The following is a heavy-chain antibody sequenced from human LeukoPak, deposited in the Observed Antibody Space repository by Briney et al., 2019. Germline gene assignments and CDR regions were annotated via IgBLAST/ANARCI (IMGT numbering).Heavy chain of an antibody. CDR1: GGSISSSSYY. Sequence: SETLSLTCTVSGGSISSSSYYWGWIRQPPGKGLEWFGSIYYSGSTYYNPSLKSRVTISVDTSKNQFSLKLSSVTAADTAVYYCARTYCSSTSCYRHYYYYYGMDVWGQGTTVTVSS. J-gene: IGHJ6*02. V-gene: IGHV4-39*01. D-gene: IGHD2-2*01. CDR2: IYYSGST. CDR3: ARTYCSSTSCYRHYYYYYGMDV.